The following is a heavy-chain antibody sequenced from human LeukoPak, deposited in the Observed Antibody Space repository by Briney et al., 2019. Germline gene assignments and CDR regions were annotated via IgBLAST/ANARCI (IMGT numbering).Heavy chain of an antibody. CDR2: ISDDGSSA. J-gene: IGHJ4*02. CDR1: GFTFSDYW. V-gene: IGHV3-74*01. CDR3: ARRRTIGDYDY. D-gene: IGHD3-16*01. Sequence: PGGSLRLSCAASGFTFSDYWMHWVRQAPGKGLMWAARISDDGSSADHADSVKGRFIISRDNAKNTSYLQMNSLRVEDTGVYYCARRRTIGDYDYWGQGTLVTVSS.